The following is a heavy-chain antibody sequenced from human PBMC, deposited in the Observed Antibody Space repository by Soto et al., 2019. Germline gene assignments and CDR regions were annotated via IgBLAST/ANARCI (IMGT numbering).Heavy chain of an antibody. CDR2: IKQDGSET. CDR3: AREGQFAY. J-gene: IGHJ4*02. V-gene: IGHV3-7*03. D-gene: IGHD3-10*01. Sequence: GGSLRLSCAASGFIFSSYWMSWVRQAPGKGLEWVANIKQDGSETYCVDSAKGRFTISRDNAKNSLYLQMNTLRAEDTAVYYCAREGQFAYWGQGTLVTVSS. CDR1: GFIFSSYW.